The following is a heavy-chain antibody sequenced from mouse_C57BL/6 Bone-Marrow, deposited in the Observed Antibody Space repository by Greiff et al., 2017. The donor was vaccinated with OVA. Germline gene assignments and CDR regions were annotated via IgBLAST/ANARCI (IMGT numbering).Heavy chain of an antibody. D-gene: IGHD1-1*01. CDR2: IYPGNSDT. CDR3: TVYGSSYAY. V-gene: IGHV1-5*01. Sequence: VQLQQSGTVLARPGASVKMSCKPSGYTFTSYWMHWVKQRPGQGLEWIGAIYPGNSDTSYNQKFKGKVKLTAVTSASTAYMELSSLTNEDSAVYYCTVYGSSYAYWGQGTLVTVSA. J-gene: IGHJ3*01. CDR1: GYTFTSYW.